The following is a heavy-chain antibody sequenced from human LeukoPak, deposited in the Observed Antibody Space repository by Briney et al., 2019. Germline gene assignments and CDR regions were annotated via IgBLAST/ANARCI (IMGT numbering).Heavy chain of an antibody. Sequence: GGSLRLSCAASGFTFSSYGMHWVRQAPGKGLEWVSGISGSGGTTYYADSVKGRFTISRDNSKNTLYLQMNSLRAEDTAVYYCAKPASAGYSSGWYYYFDYWGQGTLVTVSS. CDR1: GFTFSSYG. D-gene: IGHD6-19*01. J-gene: IGHJ4*02. CDR2: ISGSGGTT. CDR3: AKPASAGYSSGWYYYFDY. V-gene: IGHV3-23*01.